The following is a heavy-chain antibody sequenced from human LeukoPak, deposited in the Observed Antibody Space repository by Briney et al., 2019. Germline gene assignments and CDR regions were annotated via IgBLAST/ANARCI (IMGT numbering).Heavy chain of an antibody. V-gene: IGHV3-7*03. D-gene: IGHD2-2*01. CDR1: GFTFSSYW. CDR3: ARAPITSPFYFDY. CDR2: IKQDESEK. Sequence: GGSLRLSCAASGFTFSSYWMTWARQAPGKGLEWVANIKQDESEKYYGDSVRGRFTISRDNAKNSLYLQMNSLRAEDTAVYYCARAPITSPFYFDYWGQGTLVTVSS. J-gene: IGHJ4*02.